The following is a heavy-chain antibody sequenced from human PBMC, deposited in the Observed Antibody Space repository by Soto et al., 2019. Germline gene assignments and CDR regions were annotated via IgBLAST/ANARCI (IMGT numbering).Heavy chain of an antibody. CDR2: IIPIFTAP. Sequence: QVQLVQSGAEVKKPGSSVKVSCKASGGTLSISWVRQAPGQGLEWMGGIIPIFTAPNYAQKFRGRFTITADESTTTTYMQLTSLRSEDTAVYYCARVDNRRFEPWGQGTLVTVSS. V-gene: IGHV1-69*01. J-gene: IGHJ5*02. CDR1: GGTLS. CDR3: ARVDNRRFEP.